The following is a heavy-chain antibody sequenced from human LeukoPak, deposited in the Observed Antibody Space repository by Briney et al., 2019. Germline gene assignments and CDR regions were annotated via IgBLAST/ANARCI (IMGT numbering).Heavy chain of an antibody. D-gene: IGHD3-10*01. J-gene: IGHJ4*02. CDR2: ISAYNGNT. V-gene: IGHV1-18*01. CDR1: GYTFTSYG. Sequence: GASVKVSCKASGYTFTSYGISWVQQAPGQGLEWMGWISAYNGNTNYAQKLQGRVTMTTDTSTSTAYMELRSLRSDDTAVYYCARDREDYYGSGPSYWGQGTLVTVSS. CDR3: ARDREDYYGSGPSY.